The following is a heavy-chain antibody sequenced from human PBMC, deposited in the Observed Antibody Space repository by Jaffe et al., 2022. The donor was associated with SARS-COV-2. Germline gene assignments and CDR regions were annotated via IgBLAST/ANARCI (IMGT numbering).Heavy chain of an antibody. CDR1: GGSISSGSYY. V-gene: IGHV4-61*02. J-gene: IGHJ6*02. Sequence: QVQLQESGPGLVKPSQTLSLTCTVSGGSISSGSYYWSWIRQPAGKGLEWIGRIYTSGSTNYNPSLKSRVTISVDTSKNQFSLKLSSVTAADTAVYYCARDDGYCSGGSCYPGVGYYYYGMDVWGQGTTVTVSS. CDR3: ARDDGYCSGGSCYPGVGYYYYGMDV. D-gene: IGHD2-15*01. CDR2: IYTSGST.